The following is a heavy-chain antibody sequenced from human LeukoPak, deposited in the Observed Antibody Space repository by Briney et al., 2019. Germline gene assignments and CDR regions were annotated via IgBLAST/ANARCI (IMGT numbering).Heavy chain of an antibody. CDR2: IYPGDSDT. CDR3: ARLYCSSASCYTGSSYYFDY. D-gene: IGHD2-2*02. J-gene: IGHJ4*02. V-gene: IGHV5-51*01. Sequence: GESLKVSCKGSGYSFTNYWIAWVRQMPGKRLEWMGIIYPGDSDTRYSPSFQGQVTISADRSISTAYLQWSSLKASDIAMYYCARLYCSSASCYTGSSYYFDYWGQGTLVTVSS. CDR1: GYSFTNYW.